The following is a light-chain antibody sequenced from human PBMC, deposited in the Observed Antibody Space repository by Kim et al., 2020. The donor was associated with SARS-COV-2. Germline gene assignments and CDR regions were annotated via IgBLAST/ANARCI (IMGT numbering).Light chain of an antibody. V-gene: IGLV1-44*01. J-gene: IGLJ3*02. CDR3: ATWDDSLDVWM. CDR2: TDD. Sequence: QSVLTQPPSASGIPGQRVTISCSGSSSNIGSNTVNWYQQFPGTAPQLLIDTDDRRPSGVSDRVSCSKSGTSASLAISALRSEDEADYYCATWDDSLDVWMFGGGTRLTVL. CDR1: SSNIGSNT.